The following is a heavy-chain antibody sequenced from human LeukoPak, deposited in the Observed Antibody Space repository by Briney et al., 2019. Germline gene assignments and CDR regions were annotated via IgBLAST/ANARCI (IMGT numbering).Heavy chain of an antibody. CDR1: GFDLWRYA. Sequence: GGSLRLSCAASGFDLWRYAMSWVRQAPGKGLEWVADISDGGEGTHYADSVQGRFRVSRDNSKKTLFLQLGSLRVQDTAIYHCVRVNYGGNSGYHFDYWGQGTPVIVSS. CDR3: VRVNYGGNSGYHFDY. D-gene: IGHD4-23*01. CDR2: ISDGGEGT. V-gene: IGHV3-23*01. J-gene: IGHJ4*02.